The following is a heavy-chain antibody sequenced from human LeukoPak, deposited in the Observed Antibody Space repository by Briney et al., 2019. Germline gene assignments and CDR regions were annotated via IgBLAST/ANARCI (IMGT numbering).Heavy chain of an antibody. CDR1: GFTFSDYD. Sequence: GGSLRLSCAASGFTFSDYDMIWIRQAPGKGLEWVSYTSSSGSTIYYADSVKGRFTISRDNAKNSLYLQMNSLRAEDTAVYYCARYHGSGWFDYWGQGTRVTVSS. J-gene: IGHJ4*02. CDR2: TSSSGSTI. D-gene: IGHD6-19*01. V-gene: IGHV3-11*01. CDR3: ARYHGSGWFDY.